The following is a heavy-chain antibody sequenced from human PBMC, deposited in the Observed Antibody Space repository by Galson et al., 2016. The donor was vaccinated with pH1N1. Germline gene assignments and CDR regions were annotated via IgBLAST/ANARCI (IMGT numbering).Heavy chain of an antibody. D-gene: IGHD4-17*01. CDR1: GFLFSSFG. J-gene: IGHJ5*01. CDR2: ISSSRSVI. CDR3: ARDTTVTTGPRWFAS. V-gene: IGHV3-48*01. Sequence: SLRLSCAASGFLFSSFGMNWVRQAPGKGLEWIAYISSSRSVITYADSVRGRFTVSRDHVKNSLDLQMNSLRVDDTAVYFCARDTTVTTGPRWFASWGQGTLVSVSS.